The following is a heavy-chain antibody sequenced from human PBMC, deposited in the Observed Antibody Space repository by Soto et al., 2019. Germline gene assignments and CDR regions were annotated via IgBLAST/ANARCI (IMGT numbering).Heavy chain of an antibody. CDR3: AKDASRRYDSSGYYDY. CDR1: GFAFSSYA. D-gene: IGHD3-22*01. V-gene: IGHV3-23*01. J-gene: IGHJ4*02. CDR2: ISGSGGST. Sequence: GSLRLSCAASGFAFSSYAMSWVRQAPGKGLEWVSAISGSGGSTYYADSVKGRFTISRDNSKNTLYLQMNSLRAEDTAVYYCAKDASRRYDSSGYYDYWGQGTLVTVSS.